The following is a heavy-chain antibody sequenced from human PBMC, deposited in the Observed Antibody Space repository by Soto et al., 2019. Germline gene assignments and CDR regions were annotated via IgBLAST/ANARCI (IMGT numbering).Heavy chain of an antibody. Sequence: QVQLVESGGGVVQPGRSLRLSCAASGFTFSSYGMHWVRQAPGKGLEWVAVIWYDGSNKYYADSVKGRFTISRDNSKNMLYLQMNSLRAEDTAVYYCARDGDYVDWYFDLWGRGTLVTVSS. CDR1: GFTFSSYG. D-gene: IGHD4-17*01. V-gene: IGHV3-33*01. CDR3: ARDGDYVDWYFDL. J-gene: IGHJ2*01. CDR2: IWYDGSNK.